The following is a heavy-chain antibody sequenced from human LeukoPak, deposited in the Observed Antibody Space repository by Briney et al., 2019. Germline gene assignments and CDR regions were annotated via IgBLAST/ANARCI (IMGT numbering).Heavy chain of an antibody. CDR1: GGSISSSSYY. V-gene: IGHV4-39*01. D-gene: IGHD3-22*01. Sequence: SETLSLTCTVSGGSISSSSYYWGWIRQPPGKGLEWIGSIYYSGSTYYNPSLKNRVTISVDTSKNQFSLKLSSVTAADTAVYYCARPTSGWFYYFDYWGQGTLVTVSS. CDR3: ARPTSGWFYYFDY. CDR2: IYYSGST. J-gene: IGHJ4*02.